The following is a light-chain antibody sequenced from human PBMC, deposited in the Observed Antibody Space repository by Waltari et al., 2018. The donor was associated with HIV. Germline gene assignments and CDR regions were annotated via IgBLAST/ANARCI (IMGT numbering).Light chain of an antibody. CDR3: CSYTSAYIV. V-gene: IGLV2-14*01. Sequence: QSALTQPASVSGSPGQSITISCTGSSSDIGAYKYVSWYQHHPAKAPKLMLYEVNSRPSGISSRFSGSKSGNTASLTISGLQAEDEADYYCCSYTSAYIVFGTGTEVTVL. CDR2: EVN. J-gene: IGLJ1*01. CDR1: SSDIGAYKY.